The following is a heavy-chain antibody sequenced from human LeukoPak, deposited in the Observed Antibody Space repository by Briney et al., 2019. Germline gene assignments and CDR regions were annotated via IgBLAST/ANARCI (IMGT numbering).Heavy chain of an antibody. Sequence: SVKVSCKASGGTFSSYAISWERQAPGQGLEWMGRIIPIFGTANYAQKFQGRVTITTDESTSTAYMELSSLRSEDTAVYYCARDAQYSSSSDDFDYWGQGTLVTVSS. J-gene: IGHJ4*02. D-gene: IGHD6-6*01. CDR2: IIPIFGTA. V-gene: IGHV1-69*05. CDR1: GGTFSSYA. CDR3: ARDAQYSSSSDDFDY.